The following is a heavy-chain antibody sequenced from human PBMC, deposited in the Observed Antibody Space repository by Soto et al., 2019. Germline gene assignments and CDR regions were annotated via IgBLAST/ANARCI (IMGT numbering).Heavy chain of an antibody. CDR3: ARGATIFGVVVGYYYYMDV. J-gene: IGHJ6*03. D-gene: IGHD3-3*01. CDR1: GGSISSYY. CDR2: IYYSGST. V-gene: IGHV4-59*01. Sequence: SETLSLTYTASGGSISSYYWSWIRQPPGKGLEWIGYIYYSGSTNYNPSLKSRVTISVDTSKNQFSLKLSSVTAADTAVYYCARGATIFGVVVGYYYYMDVWGKGTTVTVSS.